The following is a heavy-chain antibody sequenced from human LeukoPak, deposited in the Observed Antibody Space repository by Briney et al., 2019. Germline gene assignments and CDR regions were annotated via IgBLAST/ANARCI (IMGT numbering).Heavy chain of an antibody. CDR3: ARDYYDGAGYSSPIDY. CDR1: GFIFSSYS. Sequence: GGSLRLSCAASGFIFSSYSMNWVRQAPGKGLEWVSSISGSSLYIYYADSVKGRFTISRDSAKNSLYLQMNSLRAEDSAVYYCARDYYDGAGYSSPIDYWGQGTLVTVSS. V-gene: IGHV3-21*01. D-gene: IGHD3-9*01. J-gene: IGHJ4*02. CDR2: ISGSSLYI.